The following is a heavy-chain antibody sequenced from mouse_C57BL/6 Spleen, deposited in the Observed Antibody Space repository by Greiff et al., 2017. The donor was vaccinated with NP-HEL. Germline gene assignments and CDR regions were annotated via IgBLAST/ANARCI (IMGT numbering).Heavy chain of an antibody. CDR3: ARGDYDLYYAMDY. CDR1: GFTFSDYG. V-gene: IGHV5-17*01. CDR2: ISSGSSTI. J-gene: IGHJ4*01. D-gene: IGHD2-4*01. Sequence: EVKLVESGGGLVKPGGSLKLSCAASGFTFSDYGMHWVRQAPEKGLEWVAYISSGSSTIYYADTVKGRFTISRDNAKNTLFLQMTSLRSEDTAMYYCARGDYDLYYAMDYWGQGTSVTVSS.